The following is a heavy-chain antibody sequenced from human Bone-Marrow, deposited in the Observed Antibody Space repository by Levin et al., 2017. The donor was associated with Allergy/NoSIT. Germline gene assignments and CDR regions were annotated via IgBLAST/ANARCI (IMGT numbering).Heavy chain of an antibody. Sequence: SETLSLTCTVSGGAISSGGYYWNWIRQHPGKGLEWIGSIYHSGNTYYNPSLKSRLTISVDSSKNQFSLKLGSVTAADTAVYYCARVLSAAGTSTDGVFGYWGQGAPVTVAS. CDR3: ARVLSAAGTSTDGVFGY. J-gene: IGHJ4*02. V-gene: IGHV4-31*02. D-gene: IGHD6-13*01. CDR1: GGAISSGGYY. CDR2: IYHSGNT.